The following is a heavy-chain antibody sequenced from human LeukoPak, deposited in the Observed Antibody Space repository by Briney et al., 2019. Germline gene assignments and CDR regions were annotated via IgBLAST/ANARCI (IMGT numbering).Heavy chain of an antibody. V-gene: IGHV4-4*07. D-gene: IGHD2-2*02. CDR3: ARDIPNEYCSSTSCYTGWFDP. J-gene: IGHJ5*02. Sequence: PSETLSLTCTVSGGSISSYYWSWIRQPAGKGLEWIGRIYTSGSTNYNPSLKSRVTISVDTSKNQFSLKLSSVTAADTAVYYCARDIPNEYCSSTSCYTGWFDPWGQGTLVTVSS. CDR2: IYTSGST. CDR1: GGSISSYY.